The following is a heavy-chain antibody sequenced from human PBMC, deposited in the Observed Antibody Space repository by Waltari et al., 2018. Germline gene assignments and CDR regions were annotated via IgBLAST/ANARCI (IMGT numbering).Heavy chain of an antibody. J-gene: IGHJ4*02. V-gene: IGHV3-23*04. Sequence: EVQLVESGGGLVQPGASLRLSFAGCGFRFRSHDMRWVRQAPEKGLEWVSSISDNGIITFYGDSVKGRFTISRDNSKSTLYLQLSGLRAEDTAVYYCAKKPYDHADGDYFDYWGQGTLVTVSS. CDR2: ISDNGIIT. D-gene: IGHD3-16*01. CDR1: GFRFRSHD. CDR3: AKKPYDHADGDYFDY.